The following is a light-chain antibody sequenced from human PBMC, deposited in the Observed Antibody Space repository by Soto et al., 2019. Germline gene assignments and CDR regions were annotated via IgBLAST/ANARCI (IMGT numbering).Light chain of an antibody. CDR3: QQYNNWTWT. Sequence: EIVITQSPATLSVSPGGRATLSCRASQSISDTLAWYQQKPGQAPRLLIYGASRRETGFPARFSGSGSGTEFTLTISSLQSEDFAVYYCQQYNNWTWTFGQGTKVDIK. CDR2: GAS. J-gene: IGKJ1*01. CDR1: QSISDT. V-gene: IGKV3-15*01.